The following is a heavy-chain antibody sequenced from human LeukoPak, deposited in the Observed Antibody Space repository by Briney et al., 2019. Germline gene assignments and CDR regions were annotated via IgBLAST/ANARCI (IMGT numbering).Heavy chain of an antibody. CDR2: IRFDGSAK. CDR3: VKDIRRGDNFGYDQFAY. J-gene: IGHJ4*02. V-gene: IGHV3-30*02. CDR1: GFTFSSYG. D-gene: IGHD5-18*01. Sequence: GGSLRLSCAASGFTFSSYGMHWVRQAPGKGLEWVAFIRFDGSAKNYADSVKGRFNISRDNSKNTLYVQMNSLTADDTAMYYCVKDIRRGDNFGYDQFAYWGREPWSPSPQ.